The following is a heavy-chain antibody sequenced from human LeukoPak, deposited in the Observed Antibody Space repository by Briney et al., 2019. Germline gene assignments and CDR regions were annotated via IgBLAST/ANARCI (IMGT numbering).Heavy chain of an antibody. D-gene: IGHD2-15*01. CDR1: GNS. J-gene: IGHJ1*01. CDR2: IDHSRNI. Sequence: SETLSLTCAVSGNSWSWIRQPPGKGLEWIAEIDHSRNINYNPSLKSRVTISIDTSKNQFSLKLTSVTAADTAVYYCAREAQYCSGGSCCGGFFQHWGQGTLVTVSS. CDR3: AREAQYCSGGSCCGGFFQH. V-gene: IGHV4-34*01.